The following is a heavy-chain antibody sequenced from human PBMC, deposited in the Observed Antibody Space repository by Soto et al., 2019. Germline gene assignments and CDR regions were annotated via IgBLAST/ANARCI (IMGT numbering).Heavy chain of an antibody. Sequence: SETLSLTCAVYGGSFSGYYWSWIRQPPGKGLEWIGEINHSGSTNYNPSLKSRVTISVDTSKNQFSLKLSSVTAADTAVYYGAKDFEDTAMVTRRSLSYVRNFAYWGQGTLVTVSS. J-gene: IGHJ4*02. CDR1: GGSFSGYY. CDR3: AKDFEDTAMVTRRSLSYVRNFAY. D-gene: IGHD5-18*01. CDR2: INHSGST. V-gene: IGHV4-34*01.